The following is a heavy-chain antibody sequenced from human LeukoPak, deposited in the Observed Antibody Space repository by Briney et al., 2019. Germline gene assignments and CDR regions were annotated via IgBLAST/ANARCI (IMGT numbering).Heavy chain of an antibody. CDR3: AKEGSSGCVPNY. J-gene: IGHJ4*02. CDR2: INPNNGDT. CDR1: VYTFTGYY. D-gene: IGHD6-19*01. Sequence: AASVKVSCKASVYTFTGYYIHWGRQAPGHRVEWMGWINPNNGDTNFAQKFQGRVTMTRDTSISTVYMELRRLRSDNTAVYYWAKEGSSGCVPNYWGQGTLVTVSS. V-gene: IGHV1-2*02.